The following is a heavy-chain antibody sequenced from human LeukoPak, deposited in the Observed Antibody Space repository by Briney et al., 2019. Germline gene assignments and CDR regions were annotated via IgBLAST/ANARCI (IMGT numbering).Heavy chain of an antibody. D-gene: IGHD3-22*01. CDR1: GGTFSSYA. CDR2: VIPIFGTA. J-gene: IGHJ4*02. Sequence: ASVKVSCKASGGTFSSYAVTWVRQVPGQGLEWMGGVIPIFGTANYAQKFQGRVTITADESTSTAYMELTSLRSEDTALYYCASGYYYDSSGYYPFDYWGQGTLVTVSS. CDR3: ASGYYYDSSGYYPFDY. V-gene: IGHV1-69*13.